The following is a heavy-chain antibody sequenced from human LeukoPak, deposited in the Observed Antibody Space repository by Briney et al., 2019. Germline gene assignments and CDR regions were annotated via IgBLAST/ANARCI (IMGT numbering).Heavy chain of an antibody. CDR3: ARGRSSSWDPYYYMDV. J-gene: IGHJ6*03. V-gene: IGHV4-34*01. Sequence: SETLSLTCAVYGGSFSGYYWSWIRQPPGKGLEWIGEINHSGSTNYNPSLKSRVTISVDTSKNQFSLKLSSVTAADTAVYYCARGRSSSWDPYYYMDVWGKGTTVTVSS. D-gene: IGHD6-13*01. CDR2: INHSGST. CDR1: GGSFSGYY.